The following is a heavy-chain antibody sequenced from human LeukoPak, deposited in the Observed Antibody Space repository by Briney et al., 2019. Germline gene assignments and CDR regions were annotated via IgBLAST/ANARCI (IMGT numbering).Heavy chain of an antibody. J-gene: IGHJ6*03. D-gene: IGHD6-13*01. CDR2: IIPIFGTA. CDR1: GGTFSSYA. CDR3: ARGGKAAALPSYYYYYMDV. Sequence: GASVKVSCNASGGTFSSYAISWVRQAPGQGLEWMGEIIPIFGTANYAQKFQGRVTITADKSTSTAYMELSSLRSEDTAVYYCARGGKAAALPSYYYYYMDVWGKGTTVTASS. V-gene: IGHV1-69*06.